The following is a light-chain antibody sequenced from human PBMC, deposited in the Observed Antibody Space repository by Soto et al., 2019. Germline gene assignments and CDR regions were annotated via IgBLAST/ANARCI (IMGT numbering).Light chain of an antibody. Sequence: QSVLTQPPSVSGAPGQRVTISCTGSSSNIGAGYDVHWYQQLPGTAPKPLIYGNSNRPSGVPDRFSGSKSGTSASLAITGLQAEDEADYYCQSYDGSLSGYVFGTGTKATVL. CDR1: SSNIGAGYD. CDR2: GNS. V-gene: IGLV1-40*01. CDR3: QSYDGSLSGYV. J-gene: IGLJ1*01.